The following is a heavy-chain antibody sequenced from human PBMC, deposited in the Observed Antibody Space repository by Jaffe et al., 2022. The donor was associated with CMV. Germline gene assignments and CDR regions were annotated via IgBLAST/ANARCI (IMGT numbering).Heavy chain of an antibody. Sequence: QVQLVQSGAEVKKPGASVKVSCKASGYTFTSYAMHWVRQAPGQRLEWMGWINAGNGNTKYSQKFQGRVTITRDTSASTAYMELSSLRSEDTAVYYCARVPALTGKGWFDPWGQGTLVTVSS. CDR2: INAGNGNT. D-gene: IGHD3-9*01. J-gene: IGHJ5*02. V-gene: IGHV1-3*01. CDR3: ARVPALTGKGWFDP. CDR1: GYTFTSYA.